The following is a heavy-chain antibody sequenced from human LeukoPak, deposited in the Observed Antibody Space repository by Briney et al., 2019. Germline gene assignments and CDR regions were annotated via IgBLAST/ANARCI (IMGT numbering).Heavy chain of an antibody. CDR3: AKGELLSDYPYDAFDV. V-gene: IGHV4-4*07. Sequence: SETLSPTCTVSGGSVNSQYWSWIRQPAGKPLEWIGRIYSSGKTNFNPSLKSRVTLSVDTSKNQFSLKLSSLTAADTAMYYCAKGELLSDYPYDAFDVWGQGTIVTVSS. CDR2: IYSSGKT. D-gene: IGHD3-3*01. J-gene: IGHJ3*01. CDR1: GGSVNSQY.